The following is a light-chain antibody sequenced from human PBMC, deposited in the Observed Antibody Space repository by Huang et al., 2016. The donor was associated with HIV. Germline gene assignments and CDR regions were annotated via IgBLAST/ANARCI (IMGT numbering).Light chain of an antibody. V-gene: IGKV1-39*01. CDR2: AAS. CDR1: QSISTY. CDR3: QQSYSTVFT. J-gene: IGKJ3*01. Sequence: DIQMTQSPSSLSASVGDRVTITCRASQSISTYLNWYQQKVGKAPKLLIYAASTLQSGVPSRFTCSGSGTEFTLTISSLQPEDFASYFCQQSYSTVFTFGPGTKVDVK.